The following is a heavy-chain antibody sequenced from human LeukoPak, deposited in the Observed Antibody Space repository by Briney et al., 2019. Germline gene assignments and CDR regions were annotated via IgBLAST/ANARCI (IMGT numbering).Heavy chain of an antibody. J-gene: IGHJ4*02. Sequence: GGSLRLSCVGSGFRFSGYWMSWVRQALGKGLEWVANIKQDGSEKYYVDSVKGRFTISRDNAENSQYLQMNSLRVEDTAIYYCATDGGPFDHWGQGTLVTVSS. D-gene: IGHD3-3*01. CDR2: IKQDGSEK. CDR3: ATDGGPFDH. CDR1: GFRFSGYW. V-gene: IGHV3-7*01.